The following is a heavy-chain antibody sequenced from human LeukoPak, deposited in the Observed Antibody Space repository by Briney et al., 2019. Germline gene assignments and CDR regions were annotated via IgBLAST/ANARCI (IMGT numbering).Heavy chain of an antibody. CDR3: ARDGRVHYYYYGMDV. Sequence: GGSLRFSCAASGFAFSDYYMSWIRQAPGKGLEWVSYISSSGSTIYYADSVKGRFTISRDNAKNSLYLQMNSLRAEDTAVYYCARDGRVHYYYYGMDVWGQGTTVTVSS. CDR2: ISSSGSTI. J-gene: IGHJ6*02. V-gene: IGHV3-11*01. CDR1: GFAFSDYY.